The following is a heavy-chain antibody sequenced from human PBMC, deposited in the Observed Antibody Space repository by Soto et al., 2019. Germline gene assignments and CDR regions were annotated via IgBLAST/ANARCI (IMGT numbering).Heavy chain of an antibody. Sequence: EVQLVESGGGLVQPGGSLRLSCAASGFTFSSYSMNWVRQAPGKGLEWVSYISSSSSTIYYADSVKGRFTISRDNAKNSLYLQMNSLRDEDTAVYYCARESIAAVKRSEIAFYHNCDYWGQGTLVTVSS. V-gene: IGHV3-48*02. J-gene: IGHJ4*02. D-gene: IGHD6-13*01. CDR1: GFTFSSYS. CDR3: ARESIAAVKRSEIAFYHNCDY. CDR2: ISSSSSTI.